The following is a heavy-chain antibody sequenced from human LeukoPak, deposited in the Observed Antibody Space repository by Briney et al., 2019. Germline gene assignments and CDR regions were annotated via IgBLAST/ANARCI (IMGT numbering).Heavy chain of an antibody. V-gene: IGHV4-59*01. Sequence: SETLSLTCTVSGGSISRYYWSWIRQPPGKGLEWIGYIHYSGSTNSNPSLKSRVTVSVDTSKNQFSLKLRSVTAADTAVYYCARDLDNSGWYVFDNWGQGNLVTVSS. CDR1: GGSISRYY. CDR2: IHYSGST. D-gene: IGHD6-19*01. CDR3: ARDLDNSGWYVFDN. J-gene: IGHJ4*02.